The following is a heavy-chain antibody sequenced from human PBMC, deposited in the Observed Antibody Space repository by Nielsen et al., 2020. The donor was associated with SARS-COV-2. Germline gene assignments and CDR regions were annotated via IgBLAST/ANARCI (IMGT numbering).Heavy chain of an antibody. V-gene: IGHV1-46*02. D-gene: IGHD2-2*01. CDR3: ARAQLRSTWDFDS. Sequence: ASVKVSCKASGYTFNSYGISWVRQAPGQGLEWMGIINPSGGTTIYAQKFQGRVTMTRDTSTSTVYMELTTLRSEDTATYYCARAQLRSTWDFDSWGQGTLVTVSS. J-gene: IGHJ4*02. CDR2: INPSGGTT. CDR1: GYTFNSYG.